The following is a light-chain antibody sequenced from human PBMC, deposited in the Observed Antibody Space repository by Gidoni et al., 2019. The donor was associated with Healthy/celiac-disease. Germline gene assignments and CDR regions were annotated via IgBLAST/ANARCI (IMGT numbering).Light chain of an antibody. CDR1: SRDVGGYNY. J-gene: IGLJ2*01. V-gene: IGLV2-14*01. CDR2: DVS. Sequence: QSALNQPASVSGSPGQSVTISCTGTSRDVGGYNYVSLYQQHPGKAPNLMIYDVSNRPSGVSNRFSGSKSGNTASLTNSGRRAEDEADYYCSSYTSSSTSVVFGGGTKLTVL. CDR3: SSYTSSSTSVV.